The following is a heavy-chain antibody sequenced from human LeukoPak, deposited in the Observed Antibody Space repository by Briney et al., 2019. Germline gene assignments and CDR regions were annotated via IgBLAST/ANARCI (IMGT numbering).Heavy chain of an antibody. CDR2: ISGNGQST. Sequence: GGSLRLSCAASGFIFSSYVMNWVRQAPGKGLEWVSGISGNGQSTYYAGSVKGRFTISRDNSKNTLFLQMNSLRAEDTALYYCATQVVNPYYYFYAMDVWGQGTTVTVSS. V-gene: IGHV3-23*01. CDR1: GFIFSSYV. J-gene: IGHJ6*02. D-gene: IGHD2-21*01. CDR3: ATQVVNPYYYFYAMDV.